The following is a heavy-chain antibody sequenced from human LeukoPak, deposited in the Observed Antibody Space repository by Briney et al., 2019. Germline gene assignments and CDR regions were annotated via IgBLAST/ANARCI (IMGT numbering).Heavy chain of an antibody. J-gene: IGHJ6*02. V-gene: IGHV4-39*01. CDR3: ARHIGSSTSPHPLIYYYYYYGMDV. D-gene: IGHD2-2*01. CDR2: IYYSGST. Sequence: PSETLSLTCTVSGGSISSSSYYWGWIRQPPGKGLEWIGSIYYSGSTYYNPSLKSRVTISVDTSKNQFSLKLSSVTAADTAVYYCARHIGSSTSPHPLIYYYYYYGMDVWGQGTTVTVSS. CDR1: GGSISSSSYY.